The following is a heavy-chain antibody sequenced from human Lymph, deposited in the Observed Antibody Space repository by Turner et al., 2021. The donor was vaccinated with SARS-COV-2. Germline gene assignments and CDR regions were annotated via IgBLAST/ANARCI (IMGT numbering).Heavy chain of an antibody. CDR1: GFIVSRNY. J-gene: IGHJ6*02. CDR3: ARDLVTYGMDV. Sequence: EVQVVVTGGGLIQPGGSLRRSLAASGFIVSRNYMNWVRQAPVKGLEWFSVIYSGGTTYYADSVKGRFTISRDNSKNTLYLQMNSLRVEDTAVYYCARDLVTYGMDVWGQGTTVTVSS. V-gene: IGHV3-53*02. D-gene: IGHD3-10*01. CDR2: IYSGGTT.